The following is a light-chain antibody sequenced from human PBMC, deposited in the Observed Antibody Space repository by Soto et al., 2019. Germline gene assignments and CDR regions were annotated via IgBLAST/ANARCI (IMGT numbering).Light chain of an antibody. J-gene: IGLJ1*01. Sequence: QSVLTPPASVSGSPGQSITISCTGTSSNVGSYKLVSWYQQHPVKALKLMIFEVNERPSGVSNRFSGAKSGNTASLTISGLKVEDEADYYCCSSGGSPTYVFGAGTKVTVL. CDR2: EVN. V-gene: IGLV2-23*02. CDR1: SSNVGSYKL. CDR3: CSSGGSPTYV.